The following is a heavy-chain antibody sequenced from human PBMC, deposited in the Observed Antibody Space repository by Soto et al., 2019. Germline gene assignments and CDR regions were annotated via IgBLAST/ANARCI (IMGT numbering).Heavy chain of an antibody. D-gene: IGHD6-13*01. V-gene: IGHV4-59*01. Sequence: SETLSLSCTVSGGSISSYYWSWIRQPPGKGLEWIGYIYYSGSTNYNPSLKSRVTISVDTSKNQFSLKLSSVTAADTAVYYCARSYSSSHTNWFDPWGQGTLVTVSS. CDR1: GGSISSYY. J-gene: IGHJ5*02. CDR3: ARSYSSSHTNWFDP. CDR2: IYYSGST.